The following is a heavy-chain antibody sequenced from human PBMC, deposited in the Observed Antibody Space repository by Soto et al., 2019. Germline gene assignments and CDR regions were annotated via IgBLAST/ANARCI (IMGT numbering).Heavy chain of an antibody. J-gene: IGHJ5*02. Sequence: QLQLQESGSGLVKPSQTLSLTCAVSGGSISSGGYSWSWIRQPPGKGLEWIGYIYHSGSTYYNPSPXGXXTIAVDRSKNQFSLKLRSVTAADTAVSYCARVPGPWGQGTLVTVSS. CDR2: IYHSGST. CDR3: ARVPGP. V-gene: IGHV4-30-2*01. CDR1: GGSISSGGYS.